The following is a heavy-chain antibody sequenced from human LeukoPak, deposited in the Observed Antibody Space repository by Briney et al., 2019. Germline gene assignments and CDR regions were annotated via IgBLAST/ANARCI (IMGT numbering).Heavy chain of an antibody. V-gene: IGHV4-34*01. CDR1: GGSFSGYY. Sequence: SETLSLTCAVYGGSFSGYYRSWIRQPPEKGLEWIGEINHSGSTNYNPSLKSRVTISVDTSKNQFSLKLSSVTAADTAVYYCASSSIAVAGSDYWGQGTLVTVSS. CDR2: INHSGST. D-gene: IGHD6-19*01. J-gene: IGHJ4*02. CDR3: ASSSIAVAGSDY.